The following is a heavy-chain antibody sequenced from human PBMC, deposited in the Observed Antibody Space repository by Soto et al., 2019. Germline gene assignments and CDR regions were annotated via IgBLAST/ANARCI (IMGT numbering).Heavy chain of an antibody. Sequence: EVQVLESGGGLVQPGGSLRLSCAASGFTFSSYAMSWVRQAPGKGLEWVSAISGSGDSTRYADSVQDRFTISRDTSKHTLYLQMNSLRAEDTAVYYCAKFYYGDYSYYYYGMDVWGQGTTVTVSS. V-gene: IGHV3-23*01. CDR1: GFTFSSYA. J-gene: IGHJ6*02. D-gene: IGHD4-17*01. CDR2: ISGSGDST. CDR3: AKFYYGDYSYYYYGMDV.